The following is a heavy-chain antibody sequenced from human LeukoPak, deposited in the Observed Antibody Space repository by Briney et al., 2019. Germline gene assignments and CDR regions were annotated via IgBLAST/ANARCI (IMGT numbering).Heavy chain of an antibody. CDR3: ARDYYDSSGYYGAIFFDY. V-gene: IGHV3-30*03. J-gene: IGHJ4*02. D-gene: IGHD3-22*01. CDR2: ISYDGSNK. CDR1: GFTFSSYG. Sequence: GALRLSCAASGFTFSSYGMHWVRQAPGKGLEWVAVISYDGSNKYYADSVKGRFTISRDNSKNTLYLQMNSLRAEDTAVYYCARDYYDSSGYYGAIFFDYWGQGTLVTVSS.